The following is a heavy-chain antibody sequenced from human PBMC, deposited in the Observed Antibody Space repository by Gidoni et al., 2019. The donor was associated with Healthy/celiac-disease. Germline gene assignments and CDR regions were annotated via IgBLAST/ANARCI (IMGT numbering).Heavy chain of an antibody. D-gene: IGHD3-9*01. V-gene: IGHV3-30*18. CDR1: GFTFSSYG. Sequence: QVQLVASGGGVVQPGRSLRLSCAASGFTFSSYGMHWVRQAPGKGLEWVAVISYDGSNKYYADSVKGRFTISRDNSKNTLYLQMNSLRAEDTAVYYCAKDRYDILTGYYNWYFDLWGRGTLVTVSS. CDR2: ISYDGSNK. J-gene: IGHJ2*01. CDR3: AKDRYDILTGYYNWYFDL.